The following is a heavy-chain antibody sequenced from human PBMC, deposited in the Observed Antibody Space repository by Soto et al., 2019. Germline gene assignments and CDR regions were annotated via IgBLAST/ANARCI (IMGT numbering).Heavy chain of an antibody. CDR1: GFTFTSYA. V-gene: IGHV1-69*06. CDR3: ARDKGAYYYFDY. D-gene: IGHD3-16*01. J-gene: IGHJ4*02. Sequence: GASVKVSCKASGFTFTSYALSWVRQAPGQGPEWMGGIIPFFGTPNYAQKFQGRVTITADKSTSTFYMDLSGLKSEDTAFYYCARDKGAYYYFDYWGQGTLVTVSS. CDR2: IIPFFGTP.